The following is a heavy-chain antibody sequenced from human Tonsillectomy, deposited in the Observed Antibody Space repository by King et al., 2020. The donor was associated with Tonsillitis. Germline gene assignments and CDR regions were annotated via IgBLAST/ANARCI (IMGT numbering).Heavy chain of an antibody. CDR1: GFTFSSYD. V-gene: IGHV3-30*18. CDR3: AKDLYYYDSSAYLDY. D-gene: IGHD3-22*01. CDR2: ISYDGSNK. J-gene: IGHJ4*02. Sequence: VQLVESGGGVVQPGRSLRLSCAASGFTFSSYDMHWVRQAPGKGLEWVAVISYDGSNKYYADSVKGRFTISRDNSKNTLYLQMNSLRAEDTAVVYCAKDLYYYDSSAYLDYWGQGTLVTVSS.